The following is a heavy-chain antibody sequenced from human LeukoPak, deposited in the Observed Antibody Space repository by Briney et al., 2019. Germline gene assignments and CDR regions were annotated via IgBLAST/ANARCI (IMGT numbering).Heavy chain of an antibody. Sequence: GGSLRLSCAASGFTFSSYAMTGVRQAPGKGLEWVSALTGSGGSGGCTYYADSVKGRFTISRDNSENTLYLQMNSLRADDTAVYYCAKHFFGSGSYYNVDYWGQGTLVTVSS. CDR3: AKHFFGSGSYYNVDY. D-gene: IGHD3-10*01. V-gene: IGHV3-23*01. J-gene: IGHJ4*02. CDR1: GFTFSSYA. CDR2: LTGSGGSGGCT.